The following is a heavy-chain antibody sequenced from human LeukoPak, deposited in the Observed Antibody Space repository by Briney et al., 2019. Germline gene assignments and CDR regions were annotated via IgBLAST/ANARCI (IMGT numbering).Heavy chain of an antibody. Sequence: PSETLSLTCTVSGGSISSRSYYWGWIRQPPGKGLEWIGSIYYSGSTYYNPSLKSRVTISVDTSKNQFSLKLSSVTAADTAVYYCARHIDYDILTGYSDYGMDVWGQGTTVTVSS. J-gene: IGHJ6*02. CDR1: GGSISSRSYY. CDR2: IYYSGST. CDR3: ARHIDYDILTGYSDYGMDV. D-gene: IGHD3-9*01. V-gene: IGHV4-39*01.